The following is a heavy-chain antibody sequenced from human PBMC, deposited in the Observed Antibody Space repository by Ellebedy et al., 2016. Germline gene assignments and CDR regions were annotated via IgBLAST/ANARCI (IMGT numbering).Heavy chain of an antibody. CDR1: GYTFTSYG. CDR2: ISAYNGNT. CDR3: ARGVLRFLEWIKRPSYYFDY. V-gene: IGHV1-18*01. Sequence: ASVKVSCKASGYTFTSYGISWVRQAPGQGLEWMGWISAYNGNTNYAQKLQGRVTMATDTSTSTAYMELRSLRSDDTAVYYCARGVLRFLEWIKRPSYYFDYWGQGTLVTVSS. D-gene: IGHD3-3*01. J-gene: IGHJ4*02.